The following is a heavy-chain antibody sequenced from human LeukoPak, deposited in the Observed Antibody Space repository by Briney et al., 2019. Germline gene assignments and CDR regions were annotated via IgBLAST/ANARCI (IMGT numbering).Heavy chain of an antibody. V-gene: IGHV3-74*01. Sequence: GGSLRLSCAASGFTFSTYWMHWVRQAPGKGLVWVSRINRDGSSTTHADSVKGRFTISRDNAKSTLYLQMNSLRAEDTAVYYCARGGGYSYGYVDYWGQGTLVTLSS. J-gene: IGHJ4*02. CDR1: GFTFSTYW. D-gene: IGHD5-18*01. CDR2: INRDGSST. CDR3: ARGGGYSYGYVDY.